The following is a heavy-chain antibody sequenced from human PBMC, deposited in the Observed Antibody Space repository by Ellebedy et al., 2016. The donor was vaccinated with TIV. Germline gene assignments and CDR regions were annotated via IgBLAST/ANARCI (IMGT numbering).Heavy chain of an antibody. CDR1: GFTFSSYA. V-gene: IGHV3-23*01. CDR3: ARERYSGYELTSFPIDY. D-gene: IGHD5-12*01. CDR2: IGPWTDYT. Sequence: GESLKISCAASGFTFSSYAMAWVRQAPGRGLEWVSAIGPWTDYTFYANSVKGRFTFSRDNSKNTLYLQMNSLRAEDTAVYYCARERYSGYELTSFPIDYWGQGTLVTVSS. J-gene: IGHJ4*02.